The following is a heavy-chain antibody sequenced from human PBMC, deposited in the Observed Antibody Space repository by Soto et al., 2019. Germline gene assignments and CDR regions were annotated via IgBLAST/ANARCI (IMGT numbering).Heavy chain of an antibody. CDR1: GESISSSSYY. D-gene: IGHD2-21*02. CDR3: ARQRTTVVTQAYFDH. V-gene: IGHV4-39*01. CDR2: IYYSGRT. J-gene: IGHJ4*02. Sequence: ETLSLTCIVSGESISSSSYYWGWIRQPPGKGLEWIGSIYYSGRTYYNPSFKSRVTISIDTSKNQFSLKLSSVTATDTAVYYCARQRTTVVTQAYFDHWGQGALVTVPQ.